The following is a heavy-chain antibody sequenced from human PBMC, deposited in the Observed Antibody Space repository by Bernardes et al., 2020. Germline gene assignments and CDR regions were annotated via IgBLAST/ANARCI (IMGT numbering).Heavy chain of an antibody. D-gene: IGHD2-21*02. V-gene: IGHV4-39*01. J-gene: IGHJ5*02. CDR2: VYHTGST. Sequence: SETLSLTCTVSGGSISISNVYWAWIRQSPGKGLEWIGNVYHTGSTYYNPSLKSRVTLSVDTSTNQFSLKVSSVTAADTALYYCARSNRVTRLRGSWFDPWGQGILVSVSS. CDR1: GGSISISNVY. CDR3: ARSNRVTRLRGSWFDP.